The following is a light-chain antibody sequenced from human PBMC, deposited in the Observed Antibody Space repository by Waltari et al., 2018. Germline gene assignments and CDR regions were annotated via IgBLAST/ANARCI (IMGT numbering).Light chain of an antibody. Sequence: SSELTQDPAVSVAMGQTVRIPCQGDSLRSSYPSWYQQRPGQAPRLGMYDKNNRPSGVPDRFSGSSSHNTASLTITGAQAEDEASYYCHSRDASGVGGSFGGGTKLTVL. CDR3: HSRDASGVGGS. CDR1: SLRSSY. J-gene: IGLJ2*01. V-gene: IGLV3-19*01. CDR2: DKN.